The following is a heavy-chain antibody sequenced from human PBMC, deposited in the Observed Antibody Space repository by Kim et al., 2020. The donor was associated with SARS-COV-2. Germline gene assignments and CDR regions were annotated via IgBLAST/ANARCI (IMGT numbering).Heavy chain of an antibody. Sequence: GGSLRLSCAASGFTFSSYAMRWVRQVPGKGPEWVSGISGSGDNTHYATSVKGRVTISRDNSKNTLYLQMNSLRAEDTALYYCAKMEKVTIFGVVDCWGQGTLVTVSS. CDR2: ISGSGDNT. J-gene: IGHJ4*02. CDR3: AKMEKVTIFGVVDC. CDR1: GFTFSSYA. V-gene: IGHV3-23*01. D-gene: IGHD3-3*01.